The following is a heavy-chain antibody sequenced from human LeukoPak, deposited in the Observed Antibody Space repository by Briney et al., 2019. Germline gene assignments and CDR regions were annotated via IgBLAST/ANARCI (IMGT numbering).Heavy chain of an antibody. CDR2: TYYSGST. V-gene: IGHV4-39*01. Sequence: SETLSLTCTVSGGSISSSSYYWGWIRQPPGKGLEWIGSTYYSGSTYYNPSLKSRVTISIDTSKNQFSLNLNSVTAADTSVYYCSRHEHKAVAGDTWGQGILVTVSS. CDR3: SRHEHKAVAGDT. D-gene: IGHD6-19*01. J-gene: IGHJ5*02. CDR1: GGSISSSSYY.